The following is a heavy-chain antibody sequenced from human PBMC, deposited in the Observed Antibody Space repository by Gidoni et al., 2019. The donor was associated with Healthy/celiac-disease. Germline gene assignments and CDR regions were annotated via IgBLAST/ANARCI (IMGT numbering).Heavy chain of an antibody. Sequence: HVQLQQSGPGLVKPSHTLSLTFAISWYSFSSNSAAWNWIRQSPSRGLEWLGRTYYRSKWYNDYAVSVKSRITINPDTSKNQFSLQLNSVTPEDTAVYYCARDVRGFLEWLHYYYYGMDVWGQGTTVTVSS. J-gene: IGHJ6*02. CDR1: WYSFSSNSAA. V-gene: IGHV6-1*01. CDR2: TYYRSKWYN. D-gene: IGHD3-3*01. CDR3: ARDVRGFLEWLHYYYYGMDV.